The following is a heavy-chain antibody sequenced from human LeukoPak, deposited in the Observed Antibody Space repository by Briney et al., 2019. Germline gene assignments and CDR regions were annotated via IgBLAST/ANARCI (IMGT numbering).Heavy chain of an antibody. CDR1: GGSISSSSYY. V-gene: IGHV4-39*07. D-gene: IGHD4-17*01. J-gene: IGHJ5*02. CDR3: ARDFSATLRTGNWFDP. CDR2: IYYSGST. Sequence: SETLSLTCTVSGGSISSSSYYWGWIRQPPGKGLEWIGSIYYSGSTNYNPSLKSRVTISVDTSKNQFSLKLSSVTAADTAVYYCARDFSATLRTGNWFDPWGQGTLVTVSS.